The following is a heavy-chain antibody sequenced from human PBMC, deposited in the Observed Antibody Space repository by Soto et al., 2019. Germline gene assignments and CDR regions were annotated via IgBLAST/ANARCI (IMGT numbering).Heavy chain of an antibody. D-gene: IGHD2-15*01. CDR3: ARAARYCGGGRCDFFWFDP. CDR2: IIPLLGTA. CDR1: GGTFSSYA. Sequence: QVQLVQSGAEVKKPGSSVKVSCKASGGTFSSYAINWVRQAPGQGLEWMGGIIPLLGTANYAQKFQGRVKITADESTSTVYMELISLRSEASAVYYCARAARYCGGGRCDFFWFDPWGQGTLVIVSS. V-gene: IGHV1-69*12. J-gene: IGHJ5*02.